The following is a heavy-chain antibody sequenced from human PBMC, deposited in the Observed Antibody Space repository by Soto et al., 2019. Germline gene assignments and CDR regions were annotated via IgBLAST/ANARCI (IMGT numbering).Heavy chain of an antibody. J-gene: IGHJ4*02. D-gene: IGHD6-6*01. CDR3: AKERLARGADY. Sequence: EVQLLDSGGDSVQPGGSLRLSCAASGFAFANYAMTWVRQASGKGLEWVSTIGGGGGSTYYADSVRGRFTISRDKSKNTVYLQMNSLRAEDTAVYFCAKERLARGADYWGQGTLVTVCS. CDR1: GFAFANYA. V-gene: IGHV3-23*01. CDR2: IGGGGGST.